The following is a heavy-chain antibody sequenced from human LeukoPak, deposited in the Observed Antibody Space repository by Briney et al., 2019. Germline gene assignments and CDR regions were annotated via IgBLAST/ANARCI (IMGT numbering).Heavy chain of an antibody. D-gene: IGHD2-15*01. Sequence: GGSLRLSCAASGFTFSSYGMHWVRQAPGKGLEWVAVISYDGSNKYYADSVKGRFTISRDNSKNTLYLQMNSLRAEDTAVYYCAKDVVVAATPGAFDIWGQGTMVTVSS. CDR2: ISYDGSNK. V-gene: IGHV3-30*18. CDR3: AKDVVVAATPGAFDI. CDR1: GFTFSSYG. J-gene: IGHJ3*02.